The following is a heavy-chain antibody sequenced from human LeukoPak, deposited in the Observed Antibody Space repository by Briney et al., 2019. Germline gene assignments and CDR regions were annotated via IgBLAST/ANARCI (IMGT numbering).Heavy chain of an antibody. Sequence: PSETLSLTCAVCGGSISSYYWSWIRQPPGKGLEWIGYIYYSGSTNYNASLRSRVTISVDTSKNQFSLRLSSVTAADTAVYYCARGRPPADWYYFDYWGQGTLVTVSS. CDR1: GGSISSYY. J-gene: IGHJ4*02. CDR2: IYYSGST. V-gene: IGHV4-59*01. CDR3: ARGRPPADWYYFDY. D-gene: IGHD3/OR15-3a*01.